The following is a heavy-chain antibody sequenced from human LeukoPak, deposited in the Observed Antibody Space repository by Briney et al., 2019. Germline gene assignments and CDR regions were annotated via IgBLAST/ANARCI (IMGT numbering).Heavy chain of an antibody. J-gene: IGHJ4*02. CDR3: AREWGLESSGYYYAY. CDR1: GGTFSRFT. D-gene: IGHD3-22*01. CDR2: ITPIFGTA. Sequence: SVKVSCKASGGTFSRFTISWVRQAPGQGFEWMGGITPIFGTANFAQKFQGRVSITADESTSTAFVELSSLRSEDTAVYYCAREWGLESSGYYYAYWGQGTLVTVSS. V-gene: IGHV1-69*01.